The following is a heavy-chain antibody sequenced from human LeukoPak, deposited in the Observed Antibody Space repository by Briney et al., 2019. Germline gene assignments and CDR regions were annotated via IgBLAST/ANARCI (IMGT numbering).Heavy chain of an antibody. D-gene: IGHD3-3*01. CDR2: ISSSSSYI. J-gene: IGHJ6*03. Sequence: GGSLRLSCAASGFTFSSYSMNWVRQAPGKGLEWVSSISSSSSYIYYADSVKGRFTISRDNAKNSLYLQMNSLRAEDTAVYYCARDNFWSGYLPNYYYYYYMDVWGKGTTVTVSS. V-gene: IGHV3-21*01. CDR3: ARDNFWSGYLPNYYYYYYMDV. CDR1: GFTFSSYS.